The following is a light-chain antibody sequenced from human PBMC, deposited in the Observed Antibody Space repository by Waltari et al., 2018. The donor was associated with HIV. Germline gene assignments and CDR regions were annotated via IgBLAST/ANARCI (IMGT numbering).Light chain of an antibody. CDR3: SSYAGSSNLRV. J-gene: IGLJ2*01. CDR1: SSDVGGYNY. Sequence: QSALTQPPSASGSPGQSVTISCTGTSSDVGGYNYVSWSQQHPGKAPKLMIYEVTKRPSGVPDRFSGSKSGNTASLTVSGLQAEDEADYYCSSYAGSSNLRVFGGGTKLTVL. V-gene: IGLV2-8*01. CDR2: EVT.